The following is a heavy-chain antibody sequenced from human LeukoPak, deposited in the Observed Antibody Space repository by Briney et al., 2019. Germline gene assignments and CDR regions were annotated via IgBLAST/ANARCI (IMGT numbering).Heavy chain of an antibody. CDR2: INHSGST. CDR3: ARGPLIRYFDWLAYFDY. D-gene: IGHD3-9*01. V-gene: IGHV4-34*01. Sequence: SETLSLTCAVYGGSFSGYYWSWIRQPPGKGLEWIGEINHSGSTNYNPSLKSRVTISVDTSKNQFSLKLSSVTAADTAVYYCARGPLIRYFDWLAYFDYWGQGTLVTVSS. J-gene: IGHJ4*02. CDR1: GGSFSGYY.